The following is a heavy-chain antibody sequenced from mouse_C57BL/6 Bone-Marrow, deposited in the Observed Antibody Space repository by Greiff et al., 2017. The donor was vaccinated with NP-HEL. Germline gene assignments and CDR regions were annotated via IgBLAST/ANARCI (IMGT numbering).Heavy chain of an antibody. V-gene: IGHV1-81*01. J-gene: IGHJ3*01. CDR3: AREDGNYGVAY. CDR2: IYPRSGNT. D-gene: IGHD2-1*01. CDR1: GYTFTSYG. Sequence: LVESGAELARPGASVKLSCKASGYTFTSYGISWVKQRTGQGLEWIGEIYPRSGNTYYNEKFKGKATLTADKSSSTAYMELRSLTSEDSAVYFCAREDGNYGVAYWGQGTLVTVSA.